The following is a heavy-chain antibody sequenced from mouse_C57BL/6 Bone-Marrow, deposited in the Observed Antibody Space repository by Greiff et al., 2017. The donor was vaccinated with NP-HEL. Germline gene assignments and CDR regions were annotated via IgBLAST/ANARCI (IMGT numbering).Heavy chain of an antibody. CDR1: GYTFTDYY. CDR3: ARREGYWYFDV. J-gene: IGHJ1*03. V-gene: IGHV1-76*01. Sequence: VQGVESGAELVRPGASVKLSCKASGYTFTDYYINWVKQRPGQGLEWIARIYPGSGNTYYNEKFKGKATLTAEKSSSTAYMQLSSLTSEDSAVYFCARREGYWYFDVWGTGTTVTVSS. CDR2: IYPGSGNT.